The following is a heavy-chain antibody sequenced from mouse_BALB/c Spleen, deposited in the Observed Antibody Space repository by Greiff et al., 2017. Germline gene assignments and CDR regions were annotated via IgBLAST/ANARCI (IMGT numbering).Heavy chain of an antibody. V-gene: IGHV1-87*01. D-gene: IGHD4-1*01. CDR2: IYPGDGDT. J-gene: IGHJ3*01. CDR3: ARGGDWAWFAY. Sequence: QVQLQQSGAELARPGASVKLSCKASGYTFTSYWMQWVKQRPGQGLEWIGAIYPGDGDTRYTQKFKGKATLTADKSSSTAYMQLSSLASEDSAVYYCARGGDWAWFAYWGQGTLVTVSA. CDR1: GYTFTSYW.